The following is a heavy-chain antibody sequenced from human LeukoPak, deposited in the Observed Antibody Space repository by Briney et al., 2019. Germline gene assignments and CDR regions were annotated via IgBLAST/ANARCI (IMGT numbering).Heavy chain of an antibody. CDR1: GFTFSSYW. CDR3: ATRTSHTSSWYVYLFWDY. Sequence: GGSLRLSCAASGFTFSSYWMTWVRQAPGKGLEWVANINQDGSEKYYVDSVKGRFTISRDNAKNSLYLQMNSLRAEDTAGYYCATRTSHTSSWYVYLFWDYWGQGALVTVSS. V-gene: IGHV3-7*01. CDR2: INQDGSEK. J-gene: IGHJ4*02. D-gene: IGHD6-13*01.